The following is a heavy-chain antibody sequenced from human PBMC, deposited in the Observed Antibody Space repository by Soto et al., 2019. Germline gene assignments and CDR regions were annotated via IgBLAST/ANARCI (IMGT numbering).Heavy chain of an antibody. CDR3: ARDKITGLFDY. CDR1: GGSCGGYY. V-gene: IGHV4-34*01. J-gene: IGHJ4*02. D-gene: IGHD2-8*02. Sequence: SETLSLSCGVYGGSCGGYYWTWILQPPGTGLEWIGEINHSGSTNYNPSLKSRVTISVDTSKNQFSLKLTSVTAADTAVYYCARDKITGLFDYWGQGTLVTVSS. CDR2: INHSGST.